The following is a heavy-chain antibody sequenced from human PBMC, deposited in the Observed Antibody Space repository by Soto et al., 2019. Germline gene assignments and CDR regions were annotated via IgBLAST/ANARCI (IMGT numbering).Heavy chain of an antibody. D-gene: IGHD3-10*01. J-gene: IGHJ3*02. V-gene: IGHV4-30-4*01. CDR1: GDSISSGDYY. CDR3: ARVWGGAFDI. CDR2: IYYSGNT. Sequence: SETLSLTCTVSGDSISSGDYYWSWIRQPPGKGLEWIGCIYYSGNTYYNPSLKRRFSISVDTSKNQFSLQLSSVTVADTAVYYCARVWGGAFDIWGQGTMVTVSS.